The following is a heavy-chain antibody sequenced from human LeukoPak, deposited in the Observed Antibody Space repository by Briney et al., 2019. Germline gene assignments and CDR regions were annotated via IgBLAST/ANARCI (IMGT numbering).Heavy chain of an antibody. D-gene: IGHD5-24*01. Sequence: GGSPRLSCAASEFTFGTYAMSWVRQAPGKGLEWVSAISSSGGHTFYTDSVKGRFTISRDNSKNTLYLQMNSLRVADTAIYYCARGRDGNYYQPIFDSWGQGILVTVSS. V-gene: IGHV3-23*01. CDR3: ARGRDGNYYQPIFDS. CDR2: ISSSGGHT. CDR1: EFTFGTYA. J-gene: IGHJ4*02.